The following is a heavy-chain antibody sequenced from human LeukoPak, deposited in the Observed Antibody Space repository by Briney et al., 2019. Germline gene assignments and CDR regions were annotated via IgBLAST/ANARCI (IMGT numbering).Heavy chain of an antibody. CDR2: ISSSGSTI. D-gene: IGHD3-10*01. J-gene: IGHJ6*04. V-gene: IGHV3-43D*04. CDR1: GFTFDDYA. CDR3: AKDRGYYGSGSFALGV. Sequence: GGSLRLSCAASGFTFDDYAMHWVRQAPGKGLEWVSYISSSGSTIYYADSVKGRFTISRDYSKNSLYLQMNSLRAEDTALYYCAKDRGYYGSGSFALGVWGTGTTVTVSS.